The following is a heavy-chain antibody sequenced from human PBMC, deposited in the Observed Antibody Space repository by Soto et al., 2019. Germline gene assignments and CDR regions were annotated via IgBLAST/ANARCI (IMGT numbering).Heavy chain of an antibody. CDR1: GGSISSGGYY. V-gene: IGHV4-31*03. CDR2: IYYSGST. CDR3: ARDDSHGSDYYGMDV. J-gene: IGHJ6*02. D-gene: IGHD5-18*01. Sequence: QVQLQESGPGLVKPSQTLSLTCTVSGGSISSGGYYWSWIRQHPGKGLEWIGYIYYSGSTYYNPSLKRRVTITVDTSKNQFSLKLSSVTAADTAVYYCARDDSHGSDYYGMDVWGQGTTVTVSS.